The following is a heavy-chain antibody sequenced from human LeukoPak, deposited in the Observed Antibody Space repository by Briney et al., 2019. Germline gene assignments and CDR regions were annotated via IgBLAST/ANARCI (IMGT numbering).Heavy chain of an antibody. V-gene: IGHV3-48*03. CDR1: GFTFSSYE. D-gene: IGHD4-17*01. Sequence: GGSLRLSCAASGFTFSSYEMNWVRQAPGKGLEWVSYISSNGSPIFYADSVKGRFTISRDNSKNTLYLQTSSLRAEDTAVYYCAGASTTVPNLLDHWGRGTLVTVSS. CDR2: ISSNGSPI. CDR3: AGASTTVPNLLDH. J-gene: IGHJ4*02.